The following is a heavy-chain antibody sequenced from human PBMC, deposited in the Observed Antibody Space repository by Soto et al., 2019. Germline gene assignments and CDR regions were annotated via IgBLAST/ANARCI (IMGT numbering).Heavy chain of an antibody. Sequence: SETLSLTCTVSGGSISSYYWSWIRQPPGKGLEWIGYIYYSGSTNYNPSLKRRVTISVDTTKNQFSLKLSSVTAADTAVYYCAIHAYYGSRSYSLAYWGQGTLVTVYS. CDR2: IYYSGST. J-gene: IGHJ4*02. CDR1: GGSISSYY. V-gene: IGHV4-59*08. D-gene: IGHD3-10*01. CDR3: AIHAYYGSRSYSLAY.